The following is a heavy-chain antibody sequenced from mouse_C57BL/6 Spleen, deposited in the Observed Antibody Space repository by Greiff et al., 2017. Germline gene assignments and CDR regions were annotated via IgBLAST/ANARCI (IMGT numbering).Heavy chain of an antibody. CDR1: GFSFNTYA. J-gene: IGHJ3*01. V-gene: IGHV10-1*01. CDR3: VRQGEAYDYDWFAY. CDR2: IRSKSNNYAT. D-gene: IGHD2-4*01. Sequence: EVQVVESGGGLVQPKGSLKLSCAASGFSFNTYAMNWVRQAPGKGLEWVARIRSKSNNYATYYADSVKDRFTISRDDSESMLYLQMNNLKTEDTAMYYCVRQGEAYDYDWFAYWGQGTLVTVSA.